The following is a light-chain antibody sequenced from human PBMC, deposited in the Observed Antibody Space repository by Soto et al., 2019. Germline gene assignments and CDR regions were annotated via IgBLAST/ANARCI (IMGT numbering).Light chain of an antibody. Sequence: EIVMTQSPATLSVSPGERATLSCRARQSVSSNLAWYQQKPGQAPRPLIYGAPTRATGIPARFSGSGSGTEFTLTISSLQSEDFAVYYCQQYNNWWTFGQGTKVEIK. V-gene: IGKV3-15*01. CDR3: QQYNNWWT. CDR2: GAP. CDR1: QSVSSN. J-gene: IGKJ1*01.